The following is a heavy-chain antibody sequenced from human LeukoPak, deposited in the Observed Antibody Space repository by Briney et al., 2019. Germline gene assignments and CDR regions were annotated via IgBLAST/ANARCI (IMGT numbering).Heavy chain of an antibody. Sequence: GASVKVSCKASGYTFTRYYMHWVRQAPGQGLEWMGWINPNSGATNYAQKFQGRVIMTRDTSISTAYMDLTSLRSDDTAVYFCAISPLRGGMYYFDYWGQGTLVTVSS. D-gene: IGHD4-23*01. CDR3: AISPLRGGMYYFDY. V-gene: IGHV1-2*02. CDR2: INPNSGAT. CDR1: GYTFTRYY. J-gene: IGHJ4*02.